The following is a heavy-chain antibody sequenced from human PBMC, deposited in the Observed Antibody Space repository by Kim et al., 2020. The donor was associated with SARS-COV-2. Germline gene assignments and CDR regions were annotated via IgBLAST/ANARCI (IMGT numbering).Heavy chain of an antibody. V-gene: IGHV4-39*01. CDR3: ARGGDCSSTSCINWFDP. Sequence: LNSRLTISVDTSKNQFSLKLSSVAAADTAVYYCARGGDCSSTSCINWFDPWGQGTLVTVSS. J-gene: IGHJ5*02. D-gene: IGHD2-2*01.